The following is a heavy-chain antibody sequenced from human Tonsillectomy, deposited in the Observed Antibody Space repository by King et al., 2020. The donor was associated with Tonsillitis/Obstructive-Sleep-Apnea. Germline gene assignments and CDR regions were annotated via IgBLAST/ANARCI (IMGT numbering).Heavy chain of an antibody. CDR1: GYSFTSYW. CDR2: IDPSDSYT. V-gene: IGHV5-10-1*01. D-gene: IGHD3-9*01. J-gene: IGHJ6*03. CDR3: ARRYFDGHYYYYMDV. Sequence: QLVQSGAEVKKPGASLRISCKGSGYSFTSYWIDWVRQMPGKGLEWMGTIDPSDSYTNYSPSFQGHVTISADKSITTAYLQWSSLKASDTAMYYCARRYFDGHYYYYMDVWGKGTTVTVSS.